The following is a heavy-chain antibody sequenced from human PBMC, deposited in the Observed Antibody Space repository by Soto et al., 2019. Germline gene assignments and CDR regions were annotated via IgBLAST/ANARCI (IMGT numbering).Heavy chain of an antibody. V-gene: IGHV3-48*01. Sequence: GGSLRLSCASSGFPFSSYSMNWVRQAPGKGLEWVSYISSSSSTIYYADSVKGRFTISRDNAKNSLYLQMNSLRAEDTAVYYCAKQRGMSSSSPFDYWGQGTLVTVSS. CDR3: AKQRGMSSSSPFDY. J-gene: IGHJ4*02. CDR2: ISSSSSTI. CDR1: GFPFSSYS. D-gene: IGHD6-6*01.